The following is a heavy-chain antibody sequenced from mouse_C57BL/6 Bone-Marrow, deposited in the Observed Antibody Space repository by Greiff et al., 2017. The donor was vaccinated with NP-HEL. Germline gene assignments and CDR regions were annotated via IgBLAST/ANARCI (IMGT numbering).Heavy chain of an antibody. Sequence: VQLQQSGPELVKPGASVKISCKASGYSFTGYYMNWVKQSPEKSLEWIGEINPSTGGTTYNQKFKAKATLTVDKSSSTAYMQLKSLTSEDSAVYYCARDGDYYGSSYRFADWGQGTLVTVSA. CDR2: INPSTGGT. V-gene: IGHV1-42*01. CDR3: ARDGDYYGSSYRFAD. J-gene: IGHJ3*01. D-gene: IGHD1-1*01. CDR1: GYSFTGYY.